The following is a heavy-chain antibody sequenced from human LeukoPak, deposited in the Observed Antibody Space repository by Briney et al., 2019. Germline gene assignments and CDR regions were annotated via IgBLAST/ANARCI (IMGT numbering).Heavy chain of an antibody. J-gene: IGHJ3*02. CDR1: GYTFTSYY. CDR3: ARDRRYYDSSGYLRDAFDI. CDR2: INPSGGST. V-gene: IGHV1-46*01. Sequence: ASVKVSCKASGYTFTSYYMHWVRQAPGQGLEWMGIINPSGGSTSYAQKFQGRVTMTRDMSTSTVYMELSSLRSDDTAVYYCARDRRYYDSSGYLRDAFDIWGQGTMVTVSS. D-gene: IGHD3-22*01.